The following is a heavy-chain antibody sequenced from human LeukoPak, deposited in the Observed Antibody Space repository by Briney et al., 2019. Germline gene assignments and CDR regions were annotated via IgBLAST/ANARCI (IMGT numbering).Heavy chain of an antibody. D-gene: IGHD3-16*01. CDR1: GFTFSSYA. CDR3: PKGGISVIQPTSSYKVMTV. J-gene: IGHJ6*03. CDR2: ISGSGGST. Sequence: TGGSLRLSCAASGFTFSSYAMSWVRQAPGKGLEWVSAISGSGGSTYYTDSVKGRFTISRDNSKNTLYLQMNSLRAEDTAVYYGPKGGISVIQPTSSYKVMTVGAKGPT. V-gene: IGHV3-23*01.